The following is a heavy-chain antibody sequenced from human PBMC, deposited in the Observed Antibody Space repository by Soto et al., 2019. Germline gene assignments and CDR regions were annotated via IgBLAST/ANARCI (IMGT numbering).Heavy chain of an antibody. D-gene: IGHD1-26*01. CDR3: AMWSFLDY. V-gene: IGHV3-23*01. Sequence: EVQLLESGGGLVRPGGSLRLSCAASGFSFTSYALSWVRQAPGKGLEWVSTISGSDGKTYYADSVKGRFSISRDTSKTTLYLPMNSLRVEDTAVYYCAMWSFLDYWGQGTRVTVS. CDR1: GFSFTSYA. J-gene: IGHJ4*02. CDR2: ISGSDGKT.